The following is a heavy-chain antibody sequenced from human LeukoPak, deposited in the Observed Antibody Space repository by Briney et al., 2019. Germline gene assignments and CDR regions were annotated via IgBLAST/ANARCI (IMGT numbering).Heavy chain of an antibody. V-gene: IGHV3-7*01. Sequence: PGRSLRLSCAASGFTFDDYAMHWVRQAPGKELEWVANIKQDGSEKYYVDSVKGRFTISRDNAKNSLYLQMNSLRAEDTAVYYCARQSTRWRFYYYYYMDVWGKGTTVTVSS. D-gene: IGHD2-21*01. J-gene: IGHJ6*03. CDR2: IKQDGSEK. CDR1: GFTFDDYA. CDR3: ARQSTRWRFYYYYYMDV.